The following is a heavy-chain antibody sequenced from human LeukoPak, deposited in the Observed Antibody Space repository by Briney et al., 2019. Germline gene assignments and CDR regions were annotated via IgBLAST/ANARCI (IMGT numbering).Heavy chain of an antibody. J-gene: IGHJ2*01. V-gene: IGHV4-59*01. D-gene: IGHD1-26*01. CDR3: ARERSGSYYRWYFDL. CDR2: VYNGGST. CDR1: GGSISNYF. Sequence: SETLSLTCTVSGGSISNYFWNWIRQSPGKRLEWIGFVYNGGSTNYNPSLKSRVTMSVDTSKNQFSLKMSYVTAADTAMYYCARERSGSYYRWYFDLWGRGTLVTVSS.